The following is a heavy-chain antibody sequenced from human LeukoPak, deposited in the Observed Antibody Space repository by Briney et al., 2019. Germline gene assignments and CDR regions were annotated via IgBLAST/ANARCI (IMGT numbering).Heavy chain of an antibody. V-gene: IGHV3-23*01. CDR3: AKDRVAVAGTVPPLFDY. D-gene: IGHD6-19*01. Sequence: GGSLRLSCAASGFTFSSYAMSWVRQAPGKGLEWVSAISGSGGSTYYADSVKGRFTISRDNSKNTLYLQMSSLRAEDTAVYYCAKDRVAVAGTVPPLFDYWGQGTLVTVSS. CDR1: GFTFSSYA. J-gene: IGHJ4*02. CDR2: ISGSGGST.